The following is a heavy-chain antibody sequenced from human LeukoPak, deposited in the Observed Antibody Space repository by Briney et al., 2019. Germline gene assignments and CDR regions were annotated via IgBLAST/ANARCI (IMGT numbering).Heavy chain of an antibody. D-gene: IGHD3-9*01. J-gene: IGHJ4*02. CDR3: ARHALRGGRQYYDILTGYYPFDY. CDR2: IDPTDSYT. V-gene: IGHV5-10-1*01. CDR1: GYIFPNYW. Sequence: GESLKISCKASGYIFPNYWVTWVRQMPGKGLEWMGRIDPTDSYTDYSPSFQGHVTISADNSISTAYLQWSSLKASDTAMYYCARHALRGGRQYYDILTGYYPFDYWGQGTLVTVSS.